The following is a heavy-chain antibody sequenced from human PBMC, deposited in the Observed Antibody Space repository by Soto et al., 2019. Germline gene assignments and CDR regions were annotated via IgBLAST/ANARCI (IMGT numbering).Heavy chain of an antibody. J-gene: IGHJ5*02. D-gene: IGHD3-10*01. CDR2: ISRSGTT. CDR1: GGYFNDNY. CDR3: ATSLWFGTQVEL. Sequence: QVQLQQWGAGLLKPSETLSLSCAVYGGYFNDNYYTWFRQPPGKGLEWIGEISRSGTTKYIPSLTRRASISFDTSKTQVSLTVNSVTAADTAVYYCATSLWFGTQVELWGQGALVTVSS. V-gene: IGHV4-34*01.